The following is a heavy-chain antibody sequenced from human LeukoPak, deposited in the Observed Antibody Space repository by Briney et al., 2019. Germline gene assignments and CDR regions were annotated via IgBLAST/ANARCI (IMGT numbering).Heavy chain of an antibody. V-gene: IGHV1-18*01. J-gene: IGHJ4*02. CDR1: GYTFTSYG. Sequence: ASVKVSCKASGYTFTSYGISWVRQAPGQGLEWMGWIGAYNGNTNYAQKLQGRVTKTTDTSTSTAYMELGSLRSDDTAVYYCARVSSVSLDYYFDYWGQGTLVTVSS. D-gene: IGHD3/OR15-3a*01. CDR3: ARVSSVSLDYYFDY. CDR2: IGAYNGNT.